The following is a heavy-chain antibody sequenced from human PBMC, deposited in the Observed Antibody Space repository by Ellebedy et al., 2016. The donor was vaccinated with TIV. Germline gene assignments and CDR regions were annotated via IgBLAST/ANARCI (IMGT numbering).Heavy chain of an antibody. J-gene: IGHJ5*02. Sequence: SETLSLXXAVYGESFSGYFWSWIRQPPGKGLEWIGYIYYSGNTYYNPSLKSRVTISVDTSKNQFSLKLSSVTAADTAVYYCARSLYYVDWFDPWGQGTRVTVSS. CDR2: IYYSGNT. V-gene: IGHV4-59*08. CDR3: ARSLYYVDWFDP. CDR1: GESFSGYF. D-gene: IGHD3-16*01.